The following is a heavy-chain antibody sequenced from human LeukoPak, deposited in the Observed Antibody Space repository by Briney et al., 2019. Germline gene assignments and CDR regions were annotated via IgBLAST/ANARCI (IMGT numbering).Heavy chain of an antibody. Sequence: GGSLRLSCAVSGFTFSSYAMSWVRQAPGKGLEWVSAIAGSGGSTYYADSVKGRFTISRDNSKNTLYLQMNSLRAEDTAVYYCAKSTHSSSWYSVFDYWGQGTLVIVSS. CDR1: GFTFSSYA. CDR3: AKSTHSSSWYSVFDY. D-gene: IGHD6-13*01. V-gene: IGHV3-23*01. CDR2: IAGSGGST. J-gene: IGHJ4*02.